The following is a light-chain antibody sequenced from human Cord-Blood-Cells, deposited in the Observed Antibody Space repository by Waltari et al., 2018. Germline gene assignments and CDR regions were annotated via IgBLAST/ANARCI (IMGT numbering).Light chain of an antibody. CDR2: GNS. V-gene: IGLV1-40*01. Sequence: QSVLTQPPSVSGAPGQRVTIPCTGRSSNIGAGYDVHWYQQLPGTAPKLLIYGNSNRPSGVPDRFSCSKSGTSASLAITGLQAEDEADYYCQSYDSSLSGYVFGTGTKVTVL. CDR1: SSNIGAGYD. CDR3: QSYDSSLSGYV. J-gene: IGLJ1*01.